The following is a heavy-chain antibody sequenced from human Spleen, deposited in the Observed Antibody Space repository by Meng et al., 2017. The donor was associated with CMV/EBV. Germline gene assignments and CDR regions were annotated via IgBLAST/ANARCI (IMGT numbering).Heavy chain of an antibody. J-gene: IGHJ3*02. D-gene: IGHD3-9*01. Sequence: GGSLRLSCAASGFTFSDYYMSWIRQAPGKGLEWVSYIISSVSTIYYADSVKGRFTISRDNAKNSLYLQMNSLRAEDTAVYYCARDQRAYDILTGFHPDAFDIWGQGTMVTVSS. V-gene: IGHV3-11*04. CDR3: ARDQRAYDILTGFHPDAFDI. CDR2: IISSVSTI. CDR1: GFTFSDYY.